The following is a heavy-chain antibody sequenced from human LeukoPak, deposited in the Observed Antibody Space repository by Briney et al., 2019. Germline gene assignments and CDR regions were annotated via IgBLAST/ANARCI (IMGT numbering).Heavy chain of an antibody. D-gene: IGHD3-22*01. Sequence: SVKVSCKASGGTFSSYAISWVRQAPGQGLEWMGRIIPILGIANYAQKFQGRVTITADKSTSTAYMELSSLRSEDTAVYYCARGDNYYDSSGYPVDYWVQGTLVTVSS. V-gene: IGHV1-69*04. CDR1: GGTFSSYA. CDR2: IIPILGIA. J-gene: IGHJ4*02. CDR3: ARGDNYYDSSGYPVDY.